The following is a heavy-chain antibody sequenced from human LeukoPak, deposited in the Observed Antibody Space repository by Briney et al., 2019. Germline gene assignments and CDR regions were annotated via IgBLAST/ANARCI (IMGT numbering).Heavy chain of an antibody. CDR2: IYYSGST. CDR1: GGSISSGGYY. D-gene: IGHD6-13*01. J-gene: IGHJ4*02. V-gene: IGHV4-31*03. Sequence: SQTLSLTCTVSGGSISSGGYYWSWIRRHPGRGLEWIGYIYYSGSTYYNPSLKSRVTISVDTSKNQFSLKLSSVTAADTAVYYCASSPAAGTLDYWGQGTLVTVSS. CDR3: ASSPAAGTLDY.